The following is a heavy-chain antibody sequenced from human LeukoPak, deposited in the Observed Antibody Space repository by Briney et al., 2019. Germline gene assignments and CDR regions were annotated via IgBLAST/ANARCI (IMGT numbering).Heavy chain of an antibody. CDR2: ISWNSDSI. J-gene: IGHJ3*02. Sequence: GGSLRISCAATGFILDDHAMHWVRQAPGKGLEWVSGISWNSDSIGYVDSVNGRFTISRDNTRNSLYLQMNSLRPEDTALYYCAKDISSSGYDAFDIWGQGTMVTVSS. CDR1: GFILDDHA. D-gene: IGHD3-22*01. V-gene: IGHV3-9*01. CDR3: AKDISSSGYDAFDI.